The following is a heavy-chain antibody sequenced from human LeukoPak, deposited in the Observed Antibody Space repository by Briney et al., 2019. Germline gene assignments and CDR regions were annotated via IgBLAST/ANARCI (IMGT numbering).Heavy chain of an antibody. CDR1: GYTFSTCD. V-gene: IGHV1-8*03. D-gene: IGHD6-19*01. Sequence: GASVKVSCKASGYTFSTCDINWVRQATGQGLDWMGWINPNSGNRGYAQKFQGRVTITGNTSISTAFMELSSLRSGDTAVYYCARQKYSSGWYGVYCYFRVVWGKGPTVTVSS. CDR2: INPNSGNR. CDR3: ARQKYSSGWYGVYCYFRVV. J-gene: IGHJ6*04.